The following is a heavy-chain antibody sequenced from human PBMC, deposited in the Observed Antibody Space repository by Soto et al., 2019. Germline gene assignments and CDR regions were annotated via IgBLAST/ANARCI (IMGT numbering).Heavy chain of an antibody. J-gene: IGHJ5*02. Sequence: EEQLVESGGGLVQPGGSLRLSCAASGLTFSSYWMTWVRQAPGKGLEWVANIREDGGEKNYVDSVKGRFTISRDNAKNSLYLQMNSLRVEDTGVYYCARGEAIGAETWCQGNLVTVSS. V-gene: IGHV3-7*01. CDR1: GLTFSSYW. CDR3: ARGEAIGAET. CDR2: IREDGGEK. D-gene: IGHD3-10*01.